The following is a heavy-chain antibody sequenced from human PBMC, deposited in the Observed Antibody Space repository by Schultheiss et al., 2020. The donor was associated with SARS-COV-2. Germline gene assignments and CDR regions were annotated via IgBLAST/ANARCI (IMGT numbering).Heavy chain of an antibody. Sequence: GGSLRLSCAASGFTFSSCSMNWVRQAPGMGLEWVSAISGSGGSTYYADSVKGRFTISRDNSKNTLYLQMNSLRAEDTAVYYCAKDVGAAAGTSPDYWGQGTLVTVSS. J-gene: IGHJ4*02. CDR2: ISGSGGST. CDR1: GFTFSSCS. V-gene: IGHV3-23*01. CDR3: AKDVGAAAGTSPDY. D-gene: IGHD6-13*01.